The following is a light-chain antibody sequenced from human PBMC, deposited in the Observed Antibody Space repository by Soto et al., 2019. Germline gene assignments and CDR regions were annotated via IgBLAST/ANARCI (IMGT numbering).Light chain of an antibody. Sequence: QSVLTQSPSASASLGASVKLTCTLSSGHSSYAIALHQQQPEKGPRYLMKLNSDGSHSKGDGIPDRFSGSSSGAERYLTISSLQSEDEADYCCQTWGTGIHVVFGGGTKLTVL. CDR1: SGHSSYA. J-gene: IGLJ2*01. CDR2: LNSDGSH. V-gene: IGLV4-69*01. CDR3: QTWGTGIHVV.